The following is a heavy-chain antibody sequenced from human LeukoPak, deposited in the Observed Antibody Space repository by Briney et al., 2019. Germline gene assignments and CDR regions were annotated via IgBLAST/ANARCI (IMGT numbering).Heavy chain of an antibody. CDR3: ARGTLGAWGW. Sequence: PXGSLRLSCAVSGFTFSSYDMNWVRQAPGKGLEWVSSISSSSNYIHYADSVKGRFTISGDNAKNSLYLQMNSLRAEDTAVYFCARGTLGAWGWWGQGTLVTVSA. V-gene: IGHV3-21*01. CDR1: GFTFSSYD. CDR2: ISSSSNYI. J-gene: IGHJ4*02. D-gene: IGHD6-19*01.